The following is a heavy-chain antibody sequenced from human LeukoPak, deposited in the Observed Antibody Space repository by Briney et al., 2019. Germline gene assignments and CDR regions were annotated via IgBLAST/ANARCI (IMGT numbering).Heavy chain of an antibody. CDR3: ARANKMATITDWFDP. J-gene: IGHJ5*02. CDR2: IIPIFGTA. CDR1: GGTFSSYA. D-gene: IGHD5-24*01. Sequence: SVKVSCKASGGTFSSYAISWVRQAPGQGLEWMGGIIPIFGTANYAQKFQGRVTITADESTSTAYMELSSLRSEDTAVYYCARANKMATITDWFDPWGQGTLVTVSS. V-gene: IGHV1-69*13.